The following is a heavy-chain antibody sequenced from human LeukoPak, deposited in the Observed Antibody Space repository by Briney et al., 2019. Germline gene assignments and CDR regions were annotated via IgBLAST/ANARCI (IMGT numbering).Heavy chain of an antibody. CDR2: ISSSSSTI. J-gene: IGHJ4*02. CDR1: GFTFSSYA. D-gene: IGHD6-13*01. CDR3: ARGVSAAGTAFDY. V-gene: IGHV3-48*01. Sequence: GRSLRLSCAASGFTFSSYAMSWVRQAPGKGLEWVSYISSSSSTIYNADSVRGRFTISRDNGKNSLYLQMNSLRAEDTAVYHCARGVSAAGTAFDYWGQGTLVTVSS.